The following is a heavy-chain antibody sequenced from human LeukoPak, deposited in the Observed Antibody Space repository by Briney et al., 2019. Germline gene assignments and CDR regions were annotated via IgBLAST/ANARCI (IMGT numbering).Heavy chain of an antibody. J-gene: IGHJ4*02. CDR2: IKQDGSEK. V-gene: IGHV3-7*01. Sequence: GGSLRLSCAASGFTFSGYWMSWVRQAPGKGLEWVANIKQDGSEKYYVDSVKGRFTISRDNAKNSLYLQMNSLRAEDTAVYYCARETLNYYDSSGYYPDYWGQGTLVTVSS. D-gene: IGHD3-22*01. CDR3: ARETLNYYDSSGYYPDY. CDR1: GFTFSGYW.